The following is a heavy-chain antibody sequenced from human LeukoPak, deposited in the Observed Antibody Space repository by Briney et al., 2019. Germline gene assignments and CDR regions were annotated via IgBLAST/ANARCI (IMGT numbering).Heavy chain of an antibody. V-gene: IGHV3-30*02. Sequence: GRSLRLSCTASGFTFSNYGMHWVRQAPGKGLEWVAFIRYDGSNKHYADSVKGRFTISRDNSKNTLYLQMNSLRAEDTAVYFCSGDPGDYWGQGTLVTVSS. CDR2: IRYDGSNK. D-gene: IGHD3-10*01. CDR1: GFTFSNYG. J-gene: IGHJ4*02. CDR3: SGDPGDY.